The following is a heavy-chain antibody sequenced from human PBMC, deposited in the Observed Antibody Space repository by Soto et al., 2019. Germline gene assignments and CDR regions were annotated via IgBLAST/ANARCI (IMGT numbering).Heavy chain of an antibody. V-gene: IGHV4-59*01. J-gene: IGHJ4*02. Sequence: PSETLSLTCTVSGGSISSYYWSWIRQPPGKGLEWIGYIYYSGSTNYNPSLKSRVTISVDTSKNQFSLKLSSVTAADRAVYYCARGGIWGRRKYYFDYWGQGTLVTVSS. CDR1: GGSISSYY. CDR3: ARGGIWGRRKYYFDY. CDR2: IYYSGST. D-gene: IGHD3-16*01.